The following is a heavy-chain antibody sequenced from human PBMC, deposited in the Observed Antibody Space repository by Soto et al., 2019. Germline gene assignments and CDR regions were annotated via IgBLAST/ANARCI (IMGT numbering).Heavy chain of an antibody. J-gene: IGHJ4*02. Sequence: QVQLVESGGGLVQPGGSLRLSCAASGFTFSDYYMSWIRQAPGKGLEWVSYISGSSTYTNYADSVRGRFTISRDNAKNSLYLHMNSLRAEDTAVYYCARRYNWNIFDYWGQGALVTVSS. V-gene: IGHV3-11*05. CDR1: GFTFSDYY. CDR3: ARRYNWNIFDY. CDR2: ISGSSTYT. D-gene: IGHD1-1*01.